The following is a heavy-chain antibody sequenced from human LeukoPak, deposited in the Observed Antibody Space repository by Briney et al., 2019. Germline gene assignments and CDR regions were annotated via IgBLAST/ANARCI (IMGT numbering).Heavy chain of an antibody. V-gene: IGHV4-4*02. D-gene: IGHD2-15*01. CDR2: IYHSGST. CDR1: GGSISSSNW. Sequence: SETLSLTCAVSGGSISSSNWWSWVRQPPGKGLEWIGEIYHSGSTNYNPSLKSRVTISVDKSKNQFSLKLSSVTAADTAVYYCARCVRGGSCYFFGYWGQGTLVTVSS. J-gene: IGHJ4*02. CDR3: ARCVRGGSCYFFGY.